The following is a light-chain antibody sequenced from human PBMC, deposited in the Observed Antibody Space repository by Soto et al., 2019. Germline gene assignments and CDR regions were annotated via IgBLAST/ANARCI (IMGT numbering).Light chain of an antibody. V-gene: IGKV1-12*01. J-gene: IGKJ3*01. CDR2: SSS. CDR1: QGISTW. CDR3: QQANSFPLT. Sequence: DIQMTQSPSFVSASVGDRVTIACRASQGISTWVVWYQQKPGAAPKLLIHSSSNLQSGVPSRFSGSGSGTDFTLTISSLQSEDFATYYCQQANSFPLTFGPGTKVDIK.